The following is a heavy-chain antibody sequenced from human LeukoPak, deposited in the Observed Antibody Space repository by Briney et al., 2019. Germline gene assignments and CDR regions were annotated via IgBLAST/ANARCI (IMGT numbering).Heavy chain of an antibody. V-gene: IGHV1-46*01. D-gene: IGHD3-22*01. CDR3: ARGRGPALYYYDSSGYYYFDY. Sequence: ASVKVSCKASGYTFTSYYMHWVRQAPGQGLEWMGIINPSGGSTSYAQKFQGRVTMTRDTSTSTVYMELSSLRSEDTAVYYCARGRGPALYYYDSSGYYYFDYWGQGTLVTVSS. J-gene: IGHJ4*02. CDR2: INPSGGST. CDR1: GYTFTSYY.